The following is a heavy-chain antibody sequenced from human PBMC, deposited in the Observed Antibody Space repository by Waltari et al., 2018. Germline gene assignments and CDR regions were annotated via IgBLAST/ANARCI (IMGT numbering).Heavy chain of an antibody. CDR1: GYTFTSYA. D-gene: IGHD3-3*01. Sequence: QVQLVQSGAEVKKPGASVKVSCKASGYTFTSYAMHWVRQAPGQRLEWMGWINGGNGNTKYSHKFKGRVTITRDTSASTAYMELRSLRSEDTAVYYCARGGDFWSGYVNWFDPWGQGTLVTVSS. J-gene: IGHJ5*02. CDR3: ARGGDFWSGYVNWFDP. CDR2: INGGNGNT. V-gene: IGHV1-3*01.